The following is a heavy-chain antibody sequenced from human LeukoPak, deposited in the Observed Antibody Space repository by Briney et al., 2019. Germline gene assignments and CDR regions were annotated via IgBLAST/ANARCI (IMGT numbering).Heavy chain of an antibody. D-gene: IGHD6-19*01. CDR1: GFSFSNHY. V-gene: IGHV3-7*01. Sequence: GGSLRLSCTASGFSFSNHYMRWIRQAPGKGLERVANINEDGSNKWHLGSVKGRFTVSRDNARNSLYLQMNSLRVEDTAVYYCTRVIVAVPGYFDYFDFWGQGVLVTVSS. J-gene: IGHJ4*02. CDR2: INEDGSNK. CDR3: TRVIVAVPGYFDYFDF.